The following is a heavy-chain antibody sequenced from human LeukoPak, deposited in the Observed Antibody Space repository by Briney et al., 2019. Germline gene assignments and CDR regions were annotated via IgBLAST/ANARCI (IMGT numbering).Heavy chain of an antibody. Sequence: SGGSLRLSCAASGFSFSISWMNWVRQAPGEGLVWVSRINSDGKTTNYADSVKGRFTISRDNAKNTLYLQMNSLRVEDTAVYYCARCPSTENFDYWGQGTLVTVSS. CDR2: INSDGKTT. D-gene: IGHD1-1*01. CDR3: ARCPSTENFDY. J-gene: IGHJ4*02. V-gene: IGHV3-74*01. CDR1: GFSFSISW.